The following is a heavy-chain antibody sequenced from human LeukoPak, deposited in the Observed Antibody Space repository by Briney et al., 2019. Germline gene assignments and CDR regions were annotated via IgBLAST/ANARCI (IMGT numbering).Heavy chain of an antibody. CDR2: ISSSSSYI. Sequence: AGGSLRLSCAASGFTFSSYAMHWVRQAPGKGLEWVSSISSSSSYIYYADSVKGRFTISRDNAKNSLYLQMNSLRAEDTAVYYCARGLWFGELGFDYWGQGTLVTVSS. CDR3: ARGLWFGELGFDY. D-gene: IGHD3-10*01. J-gene: IGHJ4*02. CDR1: GFTFSSYA. V-gene: IGHV3-21*01.